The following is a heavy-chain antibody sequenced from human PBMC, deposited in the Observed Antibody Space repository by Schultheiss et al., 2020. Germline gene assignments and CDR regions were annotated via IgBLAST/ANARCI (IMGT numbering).Heavy chain of an antibody. J-gene: IGHJ6*02. CDR3: ATSPYYYDSSGYPHYYYYGIEV. CDR2: ISYDGSNQ. V-gene: IGHV3-30*03. Sequence: GGSLRLSCAASGFTFSSYGMHWVRQAPGKGLEWVAVISYDGSNQYYADSVKGRFTISIDNSKKTLYLQMNSLRAEETAVYYCATSPYYYDSSGYPHYYYYGIEVWGQGTTVTVSS. CDR1: GFTFSSYG. D-gene: IGHD3-22*01.